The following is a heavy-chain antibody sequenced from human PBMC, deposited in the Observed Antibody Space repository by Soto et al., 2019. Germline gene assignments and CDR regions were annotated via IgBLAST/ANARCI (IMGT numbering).Heavy chain of an antibody. CDR3: ARHPRGWLQLGYYYYGMDV. V-gene: IGHV5-51*01. Sequence: PGESLKISCKGSGYSFTSYWIGWVRQMPGKGLEWMGIIYPGDSDTRYSPSFQGQVTISADKSISTAYLQWSSLKASDTAMYYCARHPRGWLQLGYYYYGMDVWGQGTTVTVS. CDR2: IYPGDSDT. D-gene: IGHD5-12*01. CDR1: GYSFTSYW. J-gene: IGHJ6*02.